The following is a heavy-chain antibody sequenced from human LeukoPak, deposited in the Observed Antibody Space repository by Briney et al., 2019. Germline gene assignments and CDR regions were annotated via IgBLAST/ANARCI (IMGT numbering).Heavy chain of an antibody. CDR2: ISAYNGNT. J-gene: IGHJ4*02. CDR1: GYTFTSYG. V-gene: IGHV1-18*01. CDR3: ARDTEGIAVAGTDFDY. Sequence: ASVKVSCKASGYTFTSYGISWVRQAPGQGLEWMGWISAYNGNTNYAQRLQGRVTMTTDTSTSTAYMELRSLRSDDTAVYYCARDTEGIAVAGTDFDYWGQGTLVTVSS. D-gene: IGHD6-19*01.